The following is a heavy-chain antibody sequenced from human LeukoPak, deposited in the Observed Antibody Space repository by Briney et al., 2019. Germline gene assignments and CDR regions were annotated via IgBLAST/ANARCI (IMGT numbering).Heavy chain of an antibody. CDR2: IIPIFGTA. CDR3: AREDYYYDSSGYYYYFDY. D-gene: IGHD3-22*01. Sequence: ASVKVSCKASGYTFTSYGISWVRQAPGQGLEWMGGIIPIFGTANYAQKFQGRVTITADESTSTAYMELSSLRSEDTAVCYCAREDYYYDSSGYYYYFDYWGQGTLVTVSS. J-gene: IGHJ4*02. V-gene: IGHV1-69*13. CDR1: GYTFTSYG.